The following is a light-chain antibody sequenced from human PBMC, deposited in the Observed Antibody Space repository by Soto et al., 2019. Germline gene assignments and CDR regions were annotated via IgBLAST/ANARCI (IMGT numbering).Light chain of an antibody. CDR3: QSYDSSLSGVV. J-gene: IGLJ2*01. CDR2: GNT. Sequence: QSVLTQPPSVSGAPGQRVTISCTGSSSNIGAGYDVHWYQHLPGSAPKLLIYGNTNRPAGIPDRFSASKSDTSASLAITGLQAEDEAHYYCQSYDSSLSGVVFGGGTKLTVL. V-gene: IGLV1-40*01. CDR1: SSNIGAGYD.